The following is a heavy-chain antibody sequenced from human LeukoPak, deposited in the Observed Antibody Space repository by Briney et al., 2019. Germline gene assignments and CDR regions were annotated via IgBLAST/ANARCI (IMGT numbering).Heavy chain of an antibody. Sequence: SETLSLTCTVSSGSIRSSSYYWGWIRQPPGKGLEWIGSIFYSGSTYYNPSLKSRVTMSVDTSKNQFSLKLSSVTAADTAVYYCATANFYFQYWGQGTLVTDSS. V-gene: IGHV4-39*01. CDR2: IFYSGST. CDR1: SGSIRSSSYY. J-gene: IGHJ1*01. CDR3: ATANFYFQY. D-gene: IGHD2-8*01.